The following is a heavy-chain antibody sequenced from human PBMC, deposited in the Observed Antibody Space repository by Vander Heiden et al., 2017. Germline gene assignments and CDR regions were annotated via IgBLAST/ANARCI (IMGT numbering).Heavy chain of an antibody. CDR2: ISSSSSYI. J-gene: IGHJ4*02. V-gene: IGHV3-21*01. CDR3: ARSSVEMATLAPFDF. D-gene: IGHD5-12*01. Sequence: EVQLVESGGGLVKPGGSLRLSCTASGFTFSSYSMNWVRQAPGKGLEWVSSISSSSSYIYYADSVKGRFTISRDNAKNSLYLQMNSLRAEDTAVYYCARSSVEMATLAPFDFWGQGTLVTVSS. CDR1: GFTFSSYS.